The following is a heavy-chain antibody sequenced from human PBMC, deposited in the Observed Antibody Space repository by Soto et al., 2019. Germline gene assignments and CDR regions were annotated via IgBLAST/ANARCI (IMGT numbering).Heavy chain of an antibody. J-gene: IGHJ4*02. V-gene: IGHV3-21*05. D-gene: IGHD5-12*01. CDR3: AREALIHSGYDSH. CDR1: GFTFSSYS. Sequence: PGGSLRLSCAASGFTFSSYSMNWARQAPGKGLEWVSYITSSSSYIYYADSVKGRFTISRDNAKNSLYLQMNSLRAEDTAVYYCAREALIHSGYDSHWGQGTLVTVSS. CDR2: ITSSSSYI.